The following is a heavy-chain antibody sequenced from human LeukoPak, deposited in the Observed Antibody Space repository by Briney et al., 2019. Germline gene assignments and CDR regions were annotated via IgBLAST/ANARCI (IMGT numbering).Heavy chain of an antibody. Sequence: GGSLRLSCAASGFTFSSYWMSWVRQAPGKGLEWVANIKQDGSEKYYVDSVKGRFTISRDNAKNSLYLQMNSLRAEETAVYYCARPYNRCWLALDYWGQGTLVTVSS. CDR2: IKQDGSEK. J-gene: IGHJ4*02. CDR3: ARPYNRCWLALDY. CDR1: GFTFSSYW. V-gene: IGHV3-7*01. D-gene: IGHD1-14*01.